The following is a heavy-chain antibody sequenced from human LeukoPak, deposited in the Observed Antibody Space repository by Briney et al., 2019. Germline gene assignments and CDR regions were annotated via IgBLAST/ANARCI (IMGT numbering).Heavy chain of an antibody. Sequence: ASVKVSCKASGYTFTGYYMHWVRQAPGHGLEWMGWINPNSGGTNYAQKFQGRVTMTRDTSISTAYMELSRLRSDDTAVYYCARDSLLWFGELRRNAFDIWGQGTMVTVSS. CDR3: ARDSLLWFGELRRNAFDI. V-gene: IGHV1-2*02. CDR1: GYTFTGYY. CDR2: INPNSGGT. D-gene: IGHD3-10*01. J-gene: IGHJ3*02.